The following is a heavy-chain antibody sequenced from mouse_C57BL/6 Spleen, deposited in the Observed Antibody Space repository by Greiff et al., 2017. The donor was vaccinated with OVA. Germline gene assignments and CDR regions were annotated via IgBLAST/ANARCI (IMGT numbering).Heavy chain of an antibody. CDR1: GFTFSDYG. J-gene: IGHJ3*01. V-gene: IGHV5-15*01. CDR2: ISNLAYSI. Sequence: EVHLVESGGGLVQPGGSLKLSCAASGFTFSDYGMAWVRQAPRKGPEWVAFISNLAYSIYYADTVTGRFTISRENAKNTLYLEMSSLRSEDTAMYYCARGDYGSSPFAYWGQGTLVTVSA. D-gene: IGHD1-1*01. CDR3: ARGDYGSSPFAY.